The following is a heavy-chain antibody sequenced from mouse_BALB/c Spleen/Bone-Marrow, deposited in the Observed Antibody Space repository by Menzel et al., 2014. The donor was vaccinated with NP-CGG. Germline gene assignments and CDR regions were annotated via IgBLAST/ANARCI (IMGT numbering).Heavy chain of an antibody. Sequence: EVQVVESGGSLVQPGGSLKLSCAASGFDFRRYWMSWVRQAPGKGLQWIGEINPDSRTINYTPSLKDKFIISRDNAKNTLYLQMSKVRSEDTALYYCARGNYYGNLDYWGQGTTLTVSS. CDR3: ARGNYYGNLDY. J-gene: IGHJ2*01. V-gene: IGHV4-1*02. CDR1: GFDFRRYW. CDR2: INPDSRTI. D-gene: IGHD2-1*01.